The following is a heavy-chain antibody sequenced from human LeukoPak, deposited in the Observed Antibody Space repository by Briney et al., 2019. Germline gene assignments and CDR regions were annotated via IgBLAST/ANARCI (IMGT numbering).Heavy chain of an antibody. CDR3: ARGSVGDDYYYYMDV. D-gene: IGHD3-16*01. CDR1: GFTFSSYG. V-gene: IGHV3-30*03. J-gene: IGHJ6*03. Sequence: GGSLRLSCAASGFTFSSYGMHWVRQAPGKGLEWVAVISYDGSNKYYADSVKGRFTISRDNAKNSLYLQMNSLRAEDTAVYYCARGSVGDDYYYYMDVWGKGTTVTVSS. CDR2: ISYDGSNK.